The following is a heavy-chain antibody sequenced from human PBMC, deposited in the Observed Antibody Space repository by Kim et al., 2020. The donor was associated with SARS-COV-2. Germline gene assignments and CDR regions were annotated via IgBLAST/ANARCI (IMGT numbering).Heavy chain of an antibody. CDR1: GFTFRSHG. D-gene: IGHD1-26*01. CDR3: ASGAWELLTGQSEYFQH. V-gene: IGHV3-33*08. J-gene: IGHJ1*01. Sequence: GGSLRLSCAASGFTFRSHGMHWVRQAPGKGLEWVASIWYDGSNKYYADSVKGRFTISRDNSKNTLYLQMNSLRAEDTAVYYCASGAWELLTGQSEYFQHWGQGTLVTVSP. CDR2: IWYDGSNK.